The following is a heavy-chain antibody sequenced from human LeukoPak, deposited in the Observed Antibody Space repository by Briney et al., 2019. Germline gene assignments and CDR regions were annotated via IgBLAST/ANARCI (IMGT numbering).Heavy chain of an antibody. Sequence: PSETLSLTCAVYGGSFSGYYWSWIRQPPGKGLEWIGEINHSGSTNYNPSLKSRVTISVDTSKNQFPLKLSSVTAADTAVYYCAADSSGYYYYWGQGTLVTVSS. V-gene: IGHV4-34*01. CDR3: AADSSGYYYY. D-gene: IGHD3-22*01. J-gene: IGHJ4*02. CDR2: INHSGST. CDR1: GGSFSGYY.